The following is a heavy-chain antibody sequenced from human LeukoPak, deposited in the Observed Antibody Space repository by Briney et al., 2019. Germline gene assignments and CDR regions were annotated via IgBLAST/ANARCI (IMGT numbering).Heavy chain of an antibody. V-gene: IGHV1-69*05. CDR3: ARLGAYGSGSYYNLHY. D-gene: IGHD3-10*01. CDR2: IIPIFGTA. Sequence: SVKVSCKASGGTFSSYAISWVRQAPGQGLEWMGRIIPIFGTANYAQKFQGRVTITTDESTSTAYMELSSLRSEDTAVYYCARLGAYGSGSYYNLHYWGQGTLVTVSS. CDR1: GGTFSSYA. J-gene: IGHJ4*02.